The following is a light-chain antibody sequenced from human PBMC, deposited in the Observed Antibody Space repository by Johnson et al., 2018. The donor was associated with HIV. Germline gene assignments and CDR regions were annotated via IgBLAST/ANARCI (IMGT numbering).Light chain of an antibody. J-gene: IGLJ1*01. CDR1: SSNIGNNY. V-gene: IGLV1-51*01. CDR3: GTWDSSLSAYV. CDR2: DNN. Sequence: QSVLTQPPSVSAAPGQKVTISCSGSSSNIGNNYVSWYQQLPGTAPKLLIYDNNKRPSGIPDRFSGSKSGTSATLGITGLQTGDEADYYGGTWDSSLSAYVFGTWTKVTVL.